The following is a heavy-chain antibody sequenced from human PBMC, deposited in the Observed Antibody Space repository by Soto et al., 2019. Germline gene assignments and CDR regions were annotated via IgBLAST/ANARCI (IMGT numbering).Heavy chain of an antibody. CDR3: PRATPGVYVCGSYRSDAFDI. J-gene: IGHJ3*02. Sequence: SPTLSLACAISGDRVSSNSAAWNWIRQSPSRGLEWLGRTYYRSKWYNDYAVSVKSRITINADTSKNQFSLQLNSVTPEDTAVYYSPRATPGVYVCGSYRSDAFDIWGQGPMVPVSS. CDR2: TYYRSKWYN. V-gene: IGHV6-1*01. D-gene: IGHD3-16*02. CDR1: GDRVSSNSAA.